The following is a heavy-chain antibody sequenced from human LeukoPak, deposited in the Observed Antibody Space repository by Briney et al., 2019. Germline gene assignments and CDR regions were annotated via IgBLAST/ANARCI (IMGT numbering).Heavy chain of an antibody. V-gene: IGHV1-18*01. CDR3: ATVKRSYYGSGSYSFDP. CDR1: GYTFTSYG. D-gene: IGHD3-10*01. CDR2: ISAYNGNT. J-gene: IGHJ5*02. Sequence: ASVKVSCKASGYTFTSYGISWVRQAPGQGLEWMGWISAYNGNTNYAQKFQGRVTMTEDTSTDTAYMELSSLRSEDTAVYYCATVKRSYYGSGSYSFDPWGQGTLVTVSS.